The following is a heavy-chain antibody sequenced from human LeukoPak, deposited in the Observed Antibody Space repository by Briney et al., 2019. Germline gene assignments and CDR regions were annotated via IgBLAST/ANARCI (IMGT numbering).Heavy chain of an antibody. CDR1: GFAFSSYS. CDR2: ISSSSSYI. V-gene: IGHV3-21*05. J-gene: IGHJ4*02. CDR3: ASGIRLWFGELSY. D-gene: IGHD3-10*01. Sequence: GGSLRLSCAASGFAFSSYSMNWVRQAPGKGLEWVSYISSSSSYIYYADSVKGRFTISRDNAKNSLYLQMNSLRAEDTAVYYCASGIRLWFGELSYWGQGTLVTVSS.